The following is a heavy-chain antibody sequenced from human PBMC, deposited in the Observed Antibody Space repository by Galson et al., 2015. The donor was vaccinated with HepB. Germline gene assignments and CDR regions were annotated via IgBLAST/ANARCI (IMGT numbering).Heavy chain of an antibody. D-gene: IGHD3-9*01. CDR1: GGSISSYY. CDR2: IYYSGST. V-gene: IGHV4-59*01. Sequence: SETLSLTCTVSGGSISSYYWSWIRQPPGKGLEWIGYIYYSGSTNYNPSLKSRVTISVDTPKNQFSLKLSSVTAADTAVYYCARDWSRYDILTGYYPVGGMDVWGQGTTVTVSS. J-gene: IGHJ6*02. CDR3: ARDWSRYDILTGYYPVGGMDV.